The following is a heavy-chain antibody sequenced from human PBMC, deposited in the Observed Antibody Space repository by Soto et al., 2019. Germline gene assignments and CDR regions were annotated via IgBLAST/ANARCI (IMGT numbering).Heavy chain of an antibody. J-gene: IGHJ5*02. Sequence: QVQLQESGPGLVKPSETLSLTCTVSGASISGYYWSWIRKSAGKGLEWIGRIYATGTTDYNPSLKSRVMMSVGTSKKQFSLRLRSVTAADTAVYYCVRDGTKTLRDWFDPWGQGISGTVSS. V-gene: IGHV4-4*07. CDR3: VRDGTKTLRDWFDP. CDR2: IYATGTT. D-gene: IGHD1-1*01. CDR1: GASISGYY.